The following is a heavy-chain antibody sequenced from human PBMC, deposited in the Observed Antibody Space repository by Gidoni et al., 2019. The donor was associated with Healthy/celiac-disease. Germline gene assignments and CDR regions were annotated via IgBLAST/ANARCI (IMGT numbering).Heavy chain of an antibody. CDR1: GFTFSSYS. J-gene: IGHJ3*02. CDR2: ISSSSSYI. V-gene: IGHV3-21*01. Sequence: EVQLVESGGGLVKPGGSLRLSCAASGFTFSSYSMNWVRQAPGKGLEWVSSISSSSSYIYYADSVKGRFTISRDNAKNSLYLQMNSLRAEDTAVYYCARVGVPAAIHRAGAFDIWGQGTMVTVSS. D-gene: IGHD2-2*01. CDR3: ARVGVPAAIHRAGAFDI.